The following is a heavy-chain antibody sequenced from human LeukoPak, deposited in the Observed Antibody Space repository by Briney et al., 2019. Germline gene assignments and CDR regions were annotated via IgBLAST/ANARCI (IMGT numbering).Heavy chain of an antibody. V-gene: IGHV3-9*01. CDR2: ISWNSGYI. D-gene: IGHD6-13*01. CDR3: AKASRSFIAAAGTVYYFDY. Sequence: GRSLRLSCAASGFTFDDYAMHWVRQAPGKGLEWVSGISWNSGYIGYADSVKGRFNISRDNAKNSLYLHMNSLRAEDTALYYCAKASRSFIAAAGTVYYFDYWGQGTLVTVSS. J-gene: IGHJ4*02. CDR1: GFTFDDYA.